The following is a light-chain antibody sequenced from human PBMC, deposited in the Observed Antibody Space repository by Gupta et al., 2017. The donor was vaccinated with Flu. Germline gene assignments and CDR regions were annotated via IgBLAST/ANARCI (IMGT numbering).Light chain of an antibody. CDR3: SSYTTISTWV. CDR2: VVS. J-gene: IGLJ2*01. Sequence: QSALTQPASVSGSPGQSITLSCTGTTRDIGIYNYVSWYQQYPGKAPKLIIYVVSNRPSGISDRFSASKSGTTASLTISGLQVEDEADYYCSSYTTISTWVFGGGTKLTVL. CDR1: TRDIGIYNY. V-gene: IGLV2-14*01.